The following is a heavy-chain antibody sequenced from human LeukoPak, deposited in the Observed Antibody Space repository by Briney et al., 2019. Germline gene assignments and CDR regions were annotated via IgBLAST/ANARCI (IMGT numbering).Heavy chain of an antibody. J-gene: IGHJ3*02. Sequence: GGSLRLSCAASGFTFSSYAMHWVRQAPGKGLEWVAVISYDGSNKYYADSVKGRFTISRDNSKNTLYLQMNSLRAEGTAVCYCARPKLGLIMNAFDIWGQGTMVTVSS. D-gene: IGHD7-27*01. CDR1: GFTFSSYA. CDR3: ARPKLGLIMNAFDI. V-gene: IGHV3-30-3*01. CDR2: ISYDGSNK.